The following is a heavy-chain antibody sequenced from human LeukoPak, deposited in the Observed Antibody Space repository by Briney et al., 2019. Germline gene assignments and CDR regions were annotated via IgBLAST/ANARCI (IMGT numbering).Heavy chain of an antibody. Sequence: PSETLSLTCTVSGGSISSSSYYWGWIRQPPGKGLEWIGSIYYSGSTYYNPSLKSRVTISVDKSKNQFSLKLSSVTAADTAVYYCARRLSGWYQEHFDYWGQGTLVTVSS. J-gene: IGHJ4*02. V-gene: IGHV4-39*07. CDR3: ARRLSGWYQEHFDY. D-gene: IGHD6-19*01. CDR2: IYYSGST. CDR1: GGSISSSSYY.